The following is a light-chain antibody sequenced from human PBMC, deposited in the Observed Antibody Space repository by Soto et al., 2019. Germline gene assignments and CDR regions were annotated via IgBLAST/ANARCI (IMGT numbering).Light chain of an antibody. CDR3: QQSFSTPT. Sequence: DMQMTQSRSSLSTSVGDRVTITCRASQRINIYLNWYRPKPGKAPXLRIYSASNLQSGVPSRLSGSGSGTDFTLTISSLQPEDFATYYCQQSFSTPTFGQGTRLEIK. J-gene: IGKJ5*01. CDR2: SAS. CDR1: QRINIY. V-gene: IGKV1-39*01.